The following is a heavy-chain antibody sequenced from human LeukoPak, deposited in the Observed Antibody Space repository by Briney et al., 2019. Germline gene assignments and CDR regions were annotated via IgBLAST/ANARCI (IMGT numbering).Heavy chain of an antibody. CDR1: GGSISSSSYY. CDR3: ARRSGRGSTSWDEPFWSGYYMDV. J-gene: IGHJ6*03. CDR2: IYYSGST. Sequence: PSETLSLTCTVSGGSISSSSYYWGWIRQPPGKGLEWIGSIYYSGSTYYNPSLKSRVTISVDTSKNQFSLKLSSVTAADTAVYYCARRSGRGSTSWDEPFWSGYYMDVWGKGTTVTVSS. V-gene: IGHV4-39*01. D-gene: IGHD3-3*01.